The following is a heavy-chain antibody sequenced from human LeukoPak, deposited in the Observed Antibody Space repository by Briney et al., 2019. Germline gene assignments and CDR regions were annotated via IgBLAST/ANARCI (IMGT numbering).Heavy chain of an antibody. CDR3: ARGYCSGGSCYWSYYFDY. CDR1: GFTFSSYW. CDR2: IKQDGSEK. D-gene: IGHD2-15*01. V-gene: IGHV3-7*01. J-gene: IGHJ4*02. Sequence: GGSLRLSCAASGFTFSSYWMSWVRQAPGKGLECVANIKQDGSEKYFVDSVKGRFNISRDNAKNSLYLQMNSLRAEDTAVYYCARGYCSGGSCYWSYYFDYWGQGTLVTVSS.